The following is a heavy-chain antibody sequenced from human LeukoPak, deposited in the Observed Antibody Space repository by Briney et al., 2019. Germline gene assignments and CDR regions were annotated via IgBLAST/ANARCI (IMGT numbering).Heavy chain of an antibody. J-gene: IGHJ4*02. D-gene: IGHD4-17*01. V-gene: IGHV4-38-2*02. CDR2: MYHSGST. CDR1: GYSISSGYY. Sequence: PSETLSLTCTVSGYSISSGYYWGWIRQPPGKGLEWIGSMYHSGSTYYKSSLKSRVTISVDTSKNQFSLKLSSVTAADTAVYYCASQNGKDYGDYGPDYWGQGTLVTVSS. CDR3: ASQNGKDYGDYGPDY.